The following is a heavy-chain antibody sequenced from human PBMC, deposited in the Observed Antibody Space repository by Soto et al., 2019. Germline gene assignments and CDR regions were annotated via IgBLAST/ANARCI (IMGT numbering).Heavy chain of an antibody. J-gene: IGHJ6*03. CDR1: GVTFTNYV. Sequence: GGSLRLSCAASGVTFTNYVMHWVRQAPGKGLEWVAVIWNDGSNKYYADSVKGRFTISRDNSKNTVYLQMNSLRAEDTAVYYCARGLYCSSISCHAAGIHSCHYYYMDVWGKGTTVTVSS. V-gene: IGHV3-33*08. CDR3: ARGLYCSSISCHAAGIHSCHYYYMDV. D-gene: IGHD2-2*01. CDR2: IWNDGSNK.